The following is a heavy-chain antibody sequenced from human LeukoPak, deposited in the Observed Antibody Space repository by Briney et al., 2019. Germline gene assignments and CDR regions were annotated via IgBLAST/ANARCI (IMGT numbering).Heavy chain of an antibody. Sequence: TSETLSLTCTVSGGSISSGSYYWSWIRQPAGKGLEWIGRIYTSGSTNYNPSLKSRVTISVDTSKNQFSLKLSSVTAADTAVYYCARAVLTPYNSRWFDPWGQGTLVTVSS. V-gene: IGHV4-61*02. D-gene: IGHD3-9*01. CDR1: GGSISSGSYY. CDR3: ARAVLTPYNSRWFDP. CDR2: IYTSGST. J-gene: IGHJ5*02.